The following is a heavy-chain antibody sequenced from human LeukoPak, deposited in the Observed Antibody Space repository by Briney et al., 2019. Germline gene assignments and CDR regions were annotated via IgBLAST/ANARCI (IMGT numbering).Heavy chain of an antibody. J-gene: IGHJ4*02. Sequence: GASVKVSCKASGYTFTSYDINWVRQATGQGLEWMGWINPNSGNTGYAQKFQGRVTITRNTSISTAYMELSSLRSEDTAVYYCARGSAPWFGELYLLDYWGQGTLVTVSS. CDR2: INPNSGNT. CDR1: GYTFTSYD. V-gene: IGHV1-8*03. D-gene: IGHD3-10*01. CDR3: ARGSAPWFGELYLLDY.